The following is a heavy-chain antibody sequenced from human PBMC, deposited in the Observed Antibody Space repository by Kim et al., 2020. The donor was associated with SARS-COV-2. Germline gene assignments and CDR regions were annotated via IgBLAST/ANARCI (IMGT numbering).Heavy chain of an antibody. J-gene: IGHJ4*02. CDR3: ARLPMGRKDIVATNLPVEGRTRRIVDY. D-gene: IGHD5-12*01. Sequence: ASVKVSCKASGYTFTGYYMHWVRQAPGQGLEWMGRINPNSGGTNYAQKFQGRVTMTRDTSISTAYMELSRLRSDDTAVYYCARLPMGRKDIVATNLPVEGRTRRIVDYWGQGTLVTVSS. CDR2: INPNSGGT. V-gene: IGHV1-2*06. CDR1: GYTFTGYY.